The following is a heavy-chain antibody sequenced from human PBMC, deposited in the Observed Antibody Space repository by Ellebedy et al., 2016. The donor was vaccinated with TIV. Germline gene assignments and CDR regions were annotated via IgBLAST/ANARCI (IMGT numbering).Heavy chain of an antibody. V-gene: IGHV3-23*01. J-gene: IGHJ3*01. CDR3: ARDPVGVGPAFDV. CDR2: ITESGGNT. Sequence: GESLKISCEVSGFTLSSFSMSWVRQAPGKGLEWVSSITESGGNTYYADSVKGRFTITRDNSKDTLYLQMNRLRAEDTTIYYCARDPVGVGPAFDVWGQGTMVTVSS. CDR1: GFTLSSFS. D-gene: IGHD4-23*01.